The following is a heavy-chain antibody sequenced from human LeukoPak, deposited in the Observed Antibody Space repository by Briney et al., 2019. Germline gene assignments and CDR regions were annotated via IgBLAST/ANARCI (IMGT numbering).Heavy chain of an antibody. V-gene: IGHV4-34*01. CDR2: INHSGSA. Sequence: PSETLSLTCAVYGESFSGFYWSWIRQPPGKGLEWIGEINHSGSANYIPSLKSRLTISVDTSKNQFSLKLSSVTAADTAVYYCARGDYCGGDCYSRPDHWGRGTLVTVSS. D-gene: IGHD2-21*02. CDR1: GESFSGFY. CDR3: ARGDYCGGDCYSRPDH. J-gene: IGHJ4*02.